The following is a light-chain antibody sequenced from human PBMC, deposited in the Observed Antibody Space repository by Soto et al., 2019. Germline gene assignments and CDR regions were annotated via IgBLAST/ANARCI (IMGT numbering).Light chain of an antibody. V-gene: IGKV3-15*01. CDR1: PGVSGN. Sequence: ELVMTQSPATLSVSPGERATLSCRASPGVSGNLAWYQQKPGQAPRLLIYGASTRATGIPARFSGSGSGTESTRTISSLQSEDFAVYYCQQDNNWPPSVGQGTKVEIK. CDR2: GAS. J-gene: IGKJ1*01. CDR3: QQDNNWPPS.